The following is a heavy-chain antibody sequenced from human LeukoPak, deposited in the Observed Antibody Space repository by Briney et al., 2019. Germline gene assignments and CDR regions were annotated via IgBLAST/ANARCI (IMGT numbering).Heavy chain of an antibody. CDR1: GFTLSNYG. CDR3: ARVEGRYCSSTSCYVGTIDY. V-gene: IGHV3-30*02. Sequence: GGSLRLSCAASGFTLSNYGMHWVRQAPGKGLEWVTFIRYDGSNKYYADSVKGRFTISKDNSKNTLYLQMNSLRAEDTALYYCARVEGRYCSSTSCYVGTIDYWGQGTLVTVSS. J-gene: IGHJ4*02. CDR2: IRYDGSNK. D-gene: IGHD2-2*01.